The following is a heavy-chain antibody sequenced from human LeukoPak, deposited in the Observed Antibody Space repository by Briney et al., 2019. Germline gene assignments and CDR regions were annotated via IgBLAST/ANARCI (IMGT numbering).Heavy chain of an antibody. V-gene: IGHV2-5*02. Sequence: SGPTLVNPTQTLTLTCTFSGFSLSTSGVGVGWIRQPPGKALEWLALIYWDDDKRYSPSLKSRLTITKATSKNRVVLTMTNMDPVDTATYYCARVNWGSNYWYFDLWGRGTLVTVSS. D-gene: IGHD7-27*01. CDR2: IYWDDDK. CDR1: GFSLSTSGVG. CDR3: ARVNWGSNYWYFDL. J-gene: IGHJ2*01.